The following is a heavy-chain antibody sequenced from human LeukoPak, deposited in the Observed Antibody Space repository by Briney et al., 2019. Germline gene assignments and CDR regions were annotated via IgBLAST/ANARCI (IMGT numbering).Heavy chain of an antibody. V-gene: IGHV3-64*01. CDR1: GFSFSSYA. D-gene: IGHD6-13*01. Sequence: GGSLRLSCTASGFSFSSYAMHWVRQAPGKGLEYVSVISSNGGSTYYANYVKGRFTISRDNSKNALYLQMGSLRAEDMAVYYCARGLSSSWYLDYWGQGTLVTVSS. CDR3: ARGLSSSWYLDY. J-gene: IGHJ4*02. CDR2: ISSNGGST.